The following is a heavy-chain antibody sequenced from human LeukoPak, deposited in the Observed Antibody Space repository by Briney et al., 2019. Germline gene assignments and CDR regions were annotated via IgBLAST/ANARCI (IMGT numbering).Heavy chain of an antibody. CDR1: GFTFSSYS. J-gene: IGHJ5*02. V-gene: IGHV3-48*01. D-gene: IGHD5-12*01. CDR3: ASGAEGYVFDP. Sequence: GGSLRLSCAASGFTFSSYSMNWVRQAPGKGLEWVSYISSSSSTIYYADSVKGRFTISRDNAKNSLYLQMNSLRAEDTAVYYCASGAEGYVFDPWGQGTLVTVSS. CDR2: ISSSSSTI.